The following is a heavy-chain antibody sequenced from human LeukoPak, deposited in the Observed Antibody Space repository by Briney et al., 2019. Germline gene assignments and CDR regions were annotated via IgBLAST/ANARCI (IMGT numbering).Heavy chain of an antibody. J-gene: IGHJ4*02. CDR2: ITGSGGGT. CDR1: GFTFSNDA. V-gene: IGHV3-23*01. Sequence: PGGSLRLSCAASGFTFSNDAMSWVRQAPGKGLEWVSAITGSGGGTYYADSVRGRFTISRDNSKNTLYLQMNSLRADDTAVYYCAKWGDYDVLTGYYDPDYWGQGTLVTVSS. CDR3: AKWGDYDVLTGYYDPDY. D-gene: IGHD3-9*01.